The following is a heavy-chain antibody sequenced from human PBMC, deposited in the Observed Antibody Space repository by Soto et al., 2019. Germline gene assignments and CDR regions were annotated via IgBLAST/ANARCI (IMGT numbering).Heavy chain of an antibody. CDR1: DYG. CDR2: ISSSSSYT. V-gene: IGHV3-11*06. Sequence: DYGGRRIHKKKGKGLEWVSYISSSSSYTNYADSVKGRFTISRDNAKNSLYLQMNSLRAEDTAVYYCARDRGVGSGWFYDYWGQGTLVTVSS. CDR3: ARDRGVGSGWFYDY. J-gene: IGHJ4*02. D-gene: IGHD6-19*01.